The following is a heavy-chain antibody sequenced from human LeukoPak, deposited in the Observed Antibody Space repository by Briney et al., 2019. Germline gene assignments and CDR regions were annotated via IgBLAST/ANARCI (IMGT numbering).Heavy chain of an antibody. CDR3: ARARYYDSSGYSDYFDH. J-gene: IGHJ4*02. V-gene: IGHV3-33*08. D-gene: IGHD3-22*01. Sequence: GGSLRLSCAASGFTFSSYGMHWVRQAPGKGLEWVAVIWYDGSNKYYADSVKGRFTISRDNSKNTLYLQMNSLRGEDTAVYYCARARYYDSSGYSDYFDHWGQGTLVTVSS. CDR1: GFTFSSYG. CDR2: IWYDGSNK.